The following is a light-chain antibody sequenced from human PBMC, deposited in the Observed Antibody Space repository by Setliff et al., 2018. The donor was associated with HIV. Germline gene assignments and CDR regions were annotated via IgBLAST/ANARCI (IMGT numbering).Light chain of an antibody. J-gene: IGLJ1*01. V-gene: IGLV2-14*01. CDR1: SSDVGGYNH. CDR2: EVR. CDR3: SSFTTTTTLV. Sequence: QSVLTQPASVSGSPEQSITISCTGTSSDVGGYNHVSWYQQHPGKAPKLIISEVRNRPSGISSRFSGSKSGNTASLTISGLQAEDEADYFCSSFTTTTTLVFGTGTKVTVL.